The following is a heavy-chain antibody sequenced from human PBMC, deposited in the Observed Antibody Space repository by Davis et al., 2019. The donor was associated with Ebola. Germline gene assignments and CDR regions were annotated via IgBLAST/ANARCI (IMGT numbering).Heavy chain of an antibody. Sequence: SVKVSCKASGGTFSSYAISWVRQAPGQGLEWMGGIIPIFGTANYAQKFQGRVTMTTDTSTSTAYMELRSLRSDDTAVYYCARDGTADCISTSCYSYFDYWGQGTLVTVSS. V-gene: IGHV1-69*05. CDR1: GGTFSSYA. CDR3: ARDGTADCISTSCYSYFDY. D-gene: IGHD2-2*02. CDR2: IIPIFGTA. J-gene: IGHJ4*02.